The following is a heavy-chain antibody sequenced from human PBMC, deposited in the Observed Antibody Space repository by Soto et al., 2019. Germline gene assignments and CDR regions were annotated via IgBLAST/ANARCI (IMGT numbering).Heavy chain of an antibody. Sequence: PSETLSLTCTVSGGSISSYYWSWIRQPPGKGLEWIGYIYYSGSTNYNPSLKSRVTISEDTSKNQFSLKLSSVTAADTAVYYCARVAAVAWHFDYWGQGTLVTVSS. CDR1: GGSISSYY. J-gene: IGHJ4*02. V-gene: IGHV4-59*01. CDR3: ARVAAVAWHFDY. D-gene: IGHD6-19*01. CDR2: IYYSGST.